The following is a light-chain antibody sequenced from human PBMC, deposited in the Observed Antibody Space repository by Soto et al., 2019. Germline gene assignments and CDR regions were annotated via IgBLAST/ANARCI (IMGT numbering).Light chain of an antibody. CDR1: QSISSY. J-gene: IGKJ1*01. CDR2: AAS. CDR3: QQYGNSPKT. Sequence: DIQMTQSPSSLSASVGDRVTITCRASQSISSYLNWYQQKPGKAPKLLIYAASSLQSGVPSRFSGSGSGTDFTLTISSLQPEDFAVYYCQQYGNSPKTLGQGTKVDIK. V-gene: IGKV1-39*01.